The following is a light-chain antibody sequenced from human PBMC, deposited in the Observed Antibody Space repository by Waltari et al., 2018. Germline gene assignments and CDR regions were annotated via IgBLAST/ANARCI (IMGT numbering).Light chain of an antibody. J-gene: IGLJ3*02. Sequence: QSALPQPASVSGSPGQSITISCTGTSSDVGNYNFVSWYQQYPGKAPKVMIYDDNRRPSGVSDRFSGSKSGNTASLTISGVQAEDEADYYCCSYAGSYTWVFGGGTKLTVL. CDR1: SSDVGNYNF. V-gene: IGLV2-23*01. CDR3: CSYAGSYTWV. CDR2: DDN.